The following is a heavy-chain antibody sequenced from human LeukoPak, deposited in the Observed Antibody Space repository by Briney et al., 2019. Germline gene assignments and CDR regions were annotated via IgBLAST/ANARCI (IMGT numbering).Heavy chain of an antibody. CDR2: IYYSGST. D-gene: IGHD3-16*02. J-gene: IGHJ4*02. Sequence: SETLSLTCTVSGGSISSYYWSWIRQPPGKGLEWIGYIYYSGSTNYNPSLKSRVTISVDTSKNQFSLKLSSVTAAATAVYYCARDYYVWGSYRPSRYFDYWGQGTLVTVSS. CDR1: GGSISSYY. CDR3: ARDYYVWGSYRPSRYFDY. V-gene: IGHV4-59*12.